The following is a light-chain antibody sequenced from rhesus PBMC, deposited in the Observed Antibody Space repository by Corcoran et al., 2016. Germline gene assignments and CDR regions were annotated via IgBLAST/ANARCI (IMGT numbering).Light chain of an antibody. CDR2: KAS. Sequence: DIQMTQSPSSLSASIGDSVTITCQASQNITNNLAWYQQKPGKVPNLLIYKASILNSGVPSRFSGSGSGTDFTLPISSLQPEDFASYYCQHDYGTPLYSFGQGTKVEIK. V-gene: IGKV1-25*01. CDR1: QNITNN. CDR3: QHDYGTPLYS. J-gene: IGKJ2*01.